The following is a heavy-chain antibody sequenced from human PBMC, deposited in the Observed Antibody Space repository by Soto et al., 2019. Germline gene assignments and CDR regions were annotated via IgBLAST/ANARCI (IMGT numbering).Heavy chain of an antibody. CDR1: GGSISSGDYY. V-gene: IGHV4-30-4*01. CDR2: IYYSGST. CDR3: AREGIVVVPYAFDI. D-gene: IGHD3-22*01. Sequence: SETLSLTCTVSGGSISSGDYYWSWIRQPPGKGLEWIGYIYYSGSTYYNPSLKSRVTISVDTSKNQFSLKLSSVTAADTAVYYCAREGIVVVPYAFDIWGQGTMVTVTS. J-gene: IGHJ3*02.